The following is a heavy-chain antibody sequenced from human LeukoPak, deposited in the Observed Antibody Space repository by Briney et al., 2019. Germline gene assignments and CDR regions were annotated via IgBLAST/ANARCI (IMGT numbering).Heavy chain of an antibody. CDR3: ARQLAGLAPPGFIDS. J-gene: IGHJ4*02. Sequence: SQTLSLTCTVSGGSTSSGDYYWSWIRQPPGKGLEWIGYIYYGGDTDYSPSLKSRATILLDRSKNQFSLRLTSVTAADTAVYYCARQLAGLAPPGFIDSWGQGTLVTVSS. CDR2: IYYGGDT. CDR1: GGSTSSGDYY. V-gene: IGHV4-30-4*08. D-gene: IGHD3-3*02.